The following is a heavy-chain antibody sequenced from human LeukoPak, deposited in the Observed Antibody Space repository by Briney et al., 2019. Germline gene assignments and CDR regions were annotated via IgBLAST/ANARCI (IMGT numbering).Heavy chain of an antibody. CDR3: ARDLTVTTSGVWFDP. CDR2: IYTSGST. Sequence: SETLSLTCTASGGSISSYYWSWIRQPAGKGLEWIGRIYTSGSTNYNPSLKSRVTMSVDTSKNQFSLKLSSVTAADTAVYYCARDLTVTTSGVWFDPWGQGTLVTVSS. D-gene: IGHD4-17*01. CDR1: GGSISSYY. J-gene: IGHJ5*02. V-gene: IGHV4-4*07.